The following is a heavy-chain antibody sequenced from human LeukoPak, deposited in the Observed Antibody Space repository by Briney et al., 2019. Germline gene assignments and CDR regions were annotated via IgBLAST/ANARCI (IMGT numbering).Heavy chain of an antibody. Sequence: PGRSLRLSCTASRFTFGDYAMSWVRQAPGKGLEWVGFIRSKAYGGTTEYAASVKGRFTISRDDSKSIAYLQMNSLKTEDTAVYYCTRRGRGLYYYDSSGYQDWGQGTLVTVSS. V-gene: IGHV3-49*04. J-gene: IGHJ4*02. D-gene: IGHD3-22*01. CDR3: TRRGRGLYYYDSSGYQD. CDR2: IRSKAYGGTT. CDR1: RFTFGDYA.